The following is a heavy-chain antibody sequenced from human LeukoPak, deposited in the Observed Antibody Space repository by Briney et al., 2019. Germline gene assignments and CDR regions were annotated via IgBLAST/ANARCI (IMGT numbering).Heavy chain of an antibody. CDR2: IRYDGSKK. CDR1: GFTFSSYG. J-gene: IGHJ4*02. V-gene: IGHV3-33*08. Sequence: GRSLRLSCAASGFTFSSYGMHWVRQAPGKGLEWVALIRYDGSKKDYADSVRGRFTISRDNSKNTLYLQMNSLRAEDTAMYYCVRTGDTERFDYWGQGTLVTVSS. D-gene: IGHD1-1*01. CDR3: VRTGDTERFDY.